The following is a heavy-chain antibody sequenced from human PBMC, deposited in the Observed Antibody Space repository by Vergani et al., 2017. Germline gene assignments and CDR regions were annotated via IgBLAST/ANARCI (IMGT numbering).Heavy chain of an antibody. Sequence: QVQLQESGPGLVKPSETLSLTCTVSGGSISSYYWSWSRQPPGKGLEWIGYIYYSGSTNYNPSLKSRVTISVDTSKNQFSLKLSSVTAADTAVYYGARDHPSSDAFDIWGQGTMVTVSS. D-gene: IGHD3-10*01. CDR1: GGSISSYY. CDR3: ARDHPSSDAFDI. J-gene: IGHJ3*02. V-gene: IGHV4-59*01. CDR2: IYYSGST.